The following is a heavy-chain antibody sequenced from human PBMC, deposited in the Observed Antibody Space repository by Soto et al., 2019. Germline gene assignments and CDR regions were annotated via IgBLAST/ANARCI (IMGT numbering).Heavy chain of an antibody. J-gene: IGHJ4*02. CDR1: GGSISSGGYY. D-gene: IGHD3-9*01. Sequence: QVQLQESGPGLVKPSQTLSLTCTVSGGSISSGGYYWSWIRQHPGKGLEWIGYIYYSGSTYYNPSLQSRVTISVDTSKNQFSLKLSSVTAADTAVYYCARVPIPKLRYFVQRYFDYWGQGTLVTVSS. V-gene: IGHV4-31*03. CDR2: IYYSGST. CDR3: ARVPIPKLRYFVQRYFDY.